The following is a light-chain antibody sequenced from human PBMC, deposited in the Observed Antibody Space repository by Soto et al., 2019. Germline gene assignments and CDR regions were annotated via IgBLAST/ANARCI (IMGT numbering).Light chain of an antibody. CDR3: QQYNSYWT. CDR2: AAS. V-gene: IGKV1-8*01. CDR1: QGISSY. J-gene: IGKJ1*01. Sequence: AIRMTPSPSSFSASTGDRVTITCRASQGISSYLAWYQQKPGKAPKLLIYAASTLQSGVPSRFSGSGSGTDFTLTISCLQSEDFATYYCQQYNSYWTFGQGTKVDIK.